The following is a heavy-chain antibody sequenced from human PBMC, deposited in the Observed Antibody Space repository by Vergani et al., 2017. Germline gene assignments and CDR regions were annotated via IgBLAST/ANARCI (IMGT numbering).Heavy chain of an antibody. CDR3: ARERVVGFDY. CDR2: IIPIFGTA. J-gene: IGHJ4*02. CDR1: GGTFSSYA. V-gene: IGHV1-69*06. D-gene: IGHD2-21*01. Sequence: QVQLVQSGAEVKKPGSSVKVSCKASGGTFSSYAISWVRQAPGQGLEWMGGIIPIFGTANYAQKFQGRVTMTRDTSISTVYMELSRLRSDDTAVYYCARERVVGFDYWGQGTLVTVSS.